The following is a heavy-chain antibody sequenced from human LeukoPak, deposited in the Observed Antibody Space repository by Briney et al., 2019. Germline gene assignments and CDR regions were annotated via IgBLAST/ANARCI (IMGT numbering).Heavy chain of an antibody. V-gene: IGHV3-23*01. CDR1: GLTFSTYA. CDR3: AKDIYGDYGGLDY. CDR2: IINSGGST. D-gene: IGHD4-17*01. J-gene: IGHJ4*02. Sequence: GGSLRLSCAASGLTFSTYAMNWVRQAPGKGLEWVSTIINSGGSTYYADSVKGRFTNSRDNSKNTLYLQMNSLRAEDTAVYYCAKDIYGDYGGLDYWGQGTLVTVSS.